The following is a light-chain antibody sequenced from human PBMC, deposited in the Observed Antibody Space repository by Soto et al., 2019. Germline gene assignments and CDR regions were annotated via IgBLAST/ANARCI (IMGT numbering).Light chain of an antibody. CDR1: QSVSSSY. CDR3: QQYGSSPLT. Sequence: IVLTQSPGTLSLSPGERATLSCRASQSVSSSYLAWYQQKPGQAPRLLIYGASSRATGIPDRFSGSGSGTDFTLTISRLEPEDFAMYYCQQYGSSPLTFGGGTNVEIK. V-gene: IGKV3-20*01. CDR2: GAS. J-gene: IGKJ4*01.